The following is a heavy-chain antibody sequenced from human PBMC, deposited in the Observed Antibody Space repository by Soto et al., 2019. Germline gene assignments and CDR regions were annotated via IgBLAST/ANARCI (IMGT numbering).Heavy chain of an antibody. CDR1: GGSISSYY. J-gene: IGHJ3*02. CDR3: AREGDAFDI. V-gene: IGHV4-59*01. CDR2: IYYSGST. Sequence: SETLSLTCTVSGGSISSYYWIWIRQPPGKGLEWSGYIYYSGSTNYNPSLKSRVTISVDTSKNQFSLKLSSVTAAATAVYYCAREGDAFDIWGQGTMVTVSS.